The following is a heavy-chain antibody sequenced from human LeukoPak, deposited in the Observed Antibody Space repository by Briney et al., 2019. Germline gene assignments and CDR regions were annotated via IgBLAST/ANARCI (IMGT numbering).Heavy chain of an antibody. V-gene: IGHV3-30-3*01. Sequence: GGSLRLSCAASGFTFSSYAMHWVRQAPGKGLEWVAVISYDGSNKYYADSVKGRFTISRDNSKNTLYLQMNSLRAEDTAVYYCARAIFGVVVFDYWGQGTLVTVSS. CDR3: ARAIFGVVVFDY. J-gene: IGHJ4*02. CDR2: ISYDGSNK. CDR1: GFTFSSYA. D-gene: IGHD3-3*01.